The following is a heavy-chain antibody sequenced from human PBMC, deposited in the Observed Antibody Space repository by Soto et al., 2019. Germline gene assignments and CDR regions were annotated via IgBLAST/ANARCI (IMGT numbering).Heavy chain of an antibody. Sequence: QVQLQQSGAGLLKPSETLSPTCAVYGESFSGYIWTWIRQTPGKGLQWIGQINHSGSAYYNPSLKSRVTISVHTSNSQFSLELSSVTAADTAVYYCARGLITGSHYSGGWYYFDSWGQGTQVTVSS. V-gene: IGHV4-34*01. CDR2: INHSGSA. CDR1: GESFSGYI. J-gene: IGHJ4*02. D-gene: IGHD6-19*01. CDR3: ARGLITGSHYSGGWYYFDS.